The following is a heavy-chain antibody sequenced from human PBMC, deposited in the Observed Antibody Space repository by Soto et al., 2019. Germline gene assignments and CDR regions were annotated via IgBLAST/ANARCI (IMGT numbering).Heavy chain of an antibody. CDR1: GFTFSSYA. Sequence: GGSLRLSCAASGFTFSSYAMSWVRQAPGKGLEWVSAISGSGGSTYYADSVKGRFTISRDNSKNTLYLQMNSLRAEDTAVYYCAKSYCSSTSCPEGPYYYYGMDVWGQGTTVTVSS. CDR3: AKSYCSSTSCPEGPYYYYGMDV. D-gene: IGHD2-2*01. CDR2: ISGSGGST. V-gene: IGHV3-23*01. J-gene: IGHJ6*02.